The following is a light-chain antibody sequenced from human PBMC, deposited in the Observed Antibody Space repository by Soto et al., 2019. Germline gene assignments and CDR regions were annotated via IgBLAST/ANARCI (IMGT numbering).Light chain of an antibody. V-gene: IGLV2-14*01. J-gene: IGLJ2*01. CDR3: SSYTSSSTLV. CDR1: XXDVGAYNY. Sequence: QSALTQPASVSGSPXXXXTISCXXXXXDVGAYNYVSWYQQHPGKVPKLMIYDVSNRPSGVSNRFSGSKSGNTASLTISGLQAEDEADYYCSSYTSSSTLVFGGGTKLTVL. CDR2: DVS.